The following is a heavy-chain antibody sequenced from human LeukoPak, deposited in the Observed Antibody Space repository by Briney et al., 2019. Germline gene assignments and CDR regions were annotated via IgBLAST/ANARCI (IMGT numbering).Heavy chain of an antibody. Sequence: VASVKVSCKASGYTFTSYDINWVRQATGQGLEWMGWMNPNSGNTGYAQKFQGRVTMTRNTSISTAYMELSSLRSEDTAVYYCARGATYYDFRSGYRNPYYFDYWGQGTLVTVSS. CDR2: MNPNSGNT. CDR1: GYTFTSYD. D-gene: IGHD3-3*01. J-gene: IGHJ4*02. V-gene: IGHV1-8*01. CDR3: ARGATYYDFRSGYRNPYYFDY.